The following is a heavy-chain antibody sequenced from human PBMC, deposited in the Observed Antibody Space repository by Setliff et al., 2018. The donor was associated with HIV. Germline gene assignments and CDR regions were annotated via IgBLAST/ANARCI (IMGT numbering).Heavy chain of an antibody. D-gene: IGHD3-10*01. CDR3: AHLESEKNMVFDI. J-gene: IGHJ4*02. CDR1: GFSLTPRGEG. V-gene: IGHV2-5*02. Sequence: SGPTLVNPTQTLTLTCTFSGFSLTPRGEGVAWIRQPPGKAPEWLALIYWDDDQRFSPSLTSRLTIAKDSSKNQVVLTMTNMDPVDTATYYFAHLESEKNMVFDIWGQGTPVTVSS. CDR2: IYWDDDQ.